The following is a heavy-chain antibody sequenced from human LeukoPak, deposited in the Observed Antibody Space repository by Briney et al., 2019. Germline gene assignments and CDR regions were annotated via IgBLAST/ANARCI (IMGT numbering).Heavy chain of an antibody. CDR1: GGSISSHY. CDR2: IYYSGST. D-gene: IGHD3-3*01. CDR3: ASGLISDFWSGYYTYYFDY. Sequence: SETLSLTCTVSGGSISSHYWSWIRQPPGKGLEWIGYIYYSGSTNYNPSLKSRVTISVDTSKNQFSLKLSSVTAADTAVYYCASGLISDFWSGYYTYYFDYWGQGTLVTISS. J-gene: IGHJ4*02. V-gene: IGHV4-59*11.